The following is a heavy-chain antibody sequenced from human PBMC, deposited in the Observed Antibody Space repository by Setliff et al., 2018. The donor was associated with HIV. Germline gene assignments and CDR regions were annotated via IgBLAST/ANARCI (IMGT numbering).Heavy chain of an antibody. CDR3: ATLGLYDILTGAIDY. J-gene: IGHJ4*03. V-gene: IGHV3-53*01. CDR1: GFTVSTNY. Sequence: PGGSLRLSCAASGFTVSTNYMTWVRQAPGKGLEWVSVIYSGGSTYYADSVKGRFTISRDNSKNTLYLQMNSLRAEDTAVYYCATLGLYDILTGAIDYWGQGTTVTVS. D-gene: IGHD3-9*01. CDR2: IYSGGST.